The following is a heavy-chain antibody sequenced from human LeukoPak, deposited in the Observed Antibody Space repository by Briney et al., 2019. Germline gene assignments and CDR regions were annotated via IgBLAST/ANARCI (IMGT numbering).Heavy chain of an antibody. CDR2: ISSSSSYI. J-gene: IGHJ6*03. D-gene: IGHD6-6*01. CDR3: ARGEYSSSSYYYYYMDV. Sequence: GGSLRLSCAASGFTFSSYSMNWVRQAPGKGLEWVSSISSSSSYIYYADSVKGRSTISRDNAKNSLYLQMNSLRAEDTAVYYCARGEYSSSSYYYYYMDVWGKGTTVTVSS. CDR1: GFTFSSYS. V-gene: IGHV3-21*01.